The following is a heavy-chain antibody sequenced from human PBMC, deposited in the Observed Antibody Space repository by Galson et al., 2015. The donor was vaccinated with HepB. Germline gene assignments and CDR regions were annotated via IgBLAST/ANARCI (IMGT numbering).Heavy chain of an antibody. V-gene: IGHV3-30*04. CDR3: ARDEYGSGWYGSVMGNWFDP. J-gene: IGHJ5*02. CDR1: GFTFSAYA. CDR2: ISNDGSSK. Sequence: SLRLSCAASGFTFSAYALHWVRQAPGRGLEWVAGISNDGSSKYYADSVKGRFTISRANSRNTIYLHMNSLRVEDTAIYYCARDEYGSGWYGSVMGNWFDPWGQGTLVTVSS. D-gene: IGHD6-19*01.